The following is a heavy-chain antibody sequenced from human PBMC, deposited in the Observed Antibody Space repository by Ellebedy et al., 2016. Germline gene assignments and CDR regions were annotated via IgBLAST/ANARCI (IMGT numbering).Heavy chain of an antibody. D-gene: IGHD7-27*01. CDR3: ARYRGSDWGFDW. CDR1: GGTFSSFA. J-gene: IGHJ4*02. Sequence: SVTVSCXASGGTFSSFAIAWVRQAPGQGLEWMGGIIPIFGTTNYAQKFRDRVTITADESTITAYMEFTSLRSEDTAVYYCARYRGSDWGFDWWGQGSLVTVST. V-gene: IGHV1-69*13. CDR2: IIPIFGTT.